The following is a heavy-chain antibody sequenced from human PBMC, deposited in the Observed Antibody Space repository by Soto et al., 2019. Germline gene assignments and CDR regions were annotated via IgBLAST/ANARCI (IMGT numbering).Heavy chain of an antibody. V-gene: IGHV5-10-1*01. J-gene: IGHJ6*02. CDR1: GYSFTSYW. CDR2: IDPSDSYT. CDR3: ARHRYCSSTSCYAGWGYGMDV. Sequence: PGESLKISCKGSGYSFTSYWISWVRQMPGKGLEWMGRIDPSDSYTNYSPSFQGHVTISADKSISTAYLQWSSLKASDTAMYYCARHRYCSSTSCYAGWGYGMDVWGQGTTVTVSS. D-gene: IGHD2-2*01.